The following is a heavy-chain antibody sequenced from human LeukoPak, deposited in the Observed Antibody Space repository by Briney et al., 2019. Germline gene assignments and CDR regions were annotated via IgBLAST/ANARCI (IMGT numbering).Heavy chain of an antibody. J-gene: IGHJ4*02. CDR3: ARELWGGHFDY. CDR1: GGSISSYY. V-gene: IGHV4-59*12. Sequence: KTSETLSLTCTVSGGSISSYYWSWIRQPPGKGLEWIGYIYYSGSTNYNPSLKSRVTISVDTSKNQFSLKLSSVTAADTAVYYCARELWGGHFDYWGQGTLVTVSS. CDR2: IYYSGST. D-gene: IGHD2-21*01.